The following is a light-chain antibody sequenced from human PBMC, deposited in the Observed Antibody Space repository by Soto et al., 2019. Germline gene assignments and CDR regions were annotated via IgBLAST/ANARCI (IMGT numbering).Light chain of an antibody. Sequence: DIQMSQSPSSLSASVGDGATITCRASQSIGTYFNWFQQKPGKATKLLIYSASTLQSGVPSRFSGSGSGTDFTLTISSLQPEDSATYYCQQSYSTPLTFGGGTKVDIK. J-gene: IGKJ4*01. V-gene: IGKV1-39*01. CDR1: QSIGTY. CDR3: QQSYSTPLT. CDR2: SAS.